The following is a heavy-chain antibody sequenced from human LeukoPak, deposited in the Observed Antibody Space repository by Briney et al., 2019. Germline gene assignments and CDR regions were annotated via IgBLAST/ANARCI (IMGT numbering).Heavy chain of an antibody. Sequence: SQTLSLTCTVSGGSISSGDHYWSCIRQPPGKGLEWIAYIYYSGGTYYNPSLRSRVTISVDTSKNQFSLNLSSVTAADTAVYYCARGDSSSWSFKIWGQGTLVTVSS. CDR3: ARGDSSSWSFKI. J-gene: IGHJ4*02. D-gene: IGHD6-13*01. CDR1: GGSISSGDHY. CDR2: IYYSGGT. V-gene: IGHV4-30-4*01.